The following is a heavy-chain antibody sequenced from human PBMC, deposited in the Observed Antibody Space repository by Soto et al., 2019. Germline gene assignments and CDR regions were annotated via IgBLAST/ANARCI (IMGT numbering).Heavy chain of an antibody. Sequence: SETLSLTCAVYDESFSSYYWNWIRQPPGKGLEWIGEINQSGSTIYAPSLKSRVTISIDTSKKQVSLKLSSVTAADTAIYFCGNLVYWGQGTLVTVSS. J-gene: IGHJ4*02. CDR1: DESFSSYY. CDR3: GNLVY. CDR2: INQSGST. D-gene: IGHD6-6*01. V-gene: IGHV4-34*01.